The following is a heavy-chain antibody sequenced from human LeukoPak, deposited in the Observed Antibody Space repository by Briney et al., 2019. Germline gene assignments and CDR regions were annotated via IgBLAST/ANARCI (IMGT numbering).Heavy chain of an antibody. Sequence: PSETLSLTCAVYGGSFSGYYWSWIRQPPGKGLEWIGSIYYSGSTYYNPSLKSRVTISVDTSKNQFSLKLSSVTAADTAVYYCARVDGSCSGGSCPSGNWFDPWGQGTLVTVSS. J-gene: IGHJ5*02. D-gene: IGHD2-15*01. CDR1: GGSFSGYY. CDR3: ARVDGSCSGGSCPSGNWFDP. CDR2: IYYSGST. V-gene: IGHV4-34*01.